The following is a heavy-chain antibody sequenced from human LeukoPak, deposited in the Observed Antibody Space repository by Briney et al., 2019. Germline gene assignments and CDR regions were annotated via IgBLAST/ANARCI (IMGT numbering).Heavy chain of an antibody. CDR1: GGSISSSSYS. J-gene: IGHJ5*02. CDR3: ARHEMGIVLMVYDWFDP. V-gene: IGHV4-39*01. D-gene: IGHD2-8*01. CDR2: IYYSGST. Sequence: SSETLSLTCTVSGGSISSSSYSWGWIRQPPGKGLEWIGSIYYSGSTYYNPSLKSRVTISVDTSKNQFSLKLSSVTAADTAVYYCARHEMGIVLMVYDWFDPWGQGTLVTVSS.